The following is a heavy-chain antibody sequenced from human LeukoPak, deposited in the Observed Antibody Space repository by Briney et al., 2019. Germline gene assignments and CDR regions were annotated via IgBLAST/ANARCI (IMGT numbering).Heavy chain of an antibody. D-gene: IGHD3-9*01. CDR3: ARALPHYDILTGYPSPSPYYFDY. CDR1: GGSISSYY. J-gene: IGHJ4*02. V-gene: IGHV4-4*07. CDR2: IYTSGST. Sequence: SETLSLTCTVSGGSISSYYWSWIRQPAGKGLEWIGRIYTSGSTNYNPSLKSRVTMSVDTSKNQFSLKLSSVTAADTAVYYCARALPHYDILTGYPSPSPYYFDYWGQGTLVTVSS.